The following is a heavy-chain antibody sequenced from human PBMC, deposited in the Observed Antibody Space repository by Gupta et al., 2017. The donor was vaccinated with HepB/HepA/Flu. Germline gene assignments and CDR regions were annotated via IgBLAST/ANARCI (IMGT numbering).Heavy chain of an antibody. Sequence: EVQLLESGGGLVQPGGCLRPSCAGSGFTFSSWAMGWVRQAPGKGLEWVSAISGSGGSTYYADSVKGRFTISRDNSKNTLYLQMNSLRAEDTAVYYCAGVYDILTYPDYYYYGMDVWGQGTTVTVSS. CDR3: AGVYDILTYPDYYYYGMDV. D-gene: IGHD3-9*01. CDR2: ISGSGGST. V-gene: IGHV3-23*01. J-gene: IGHJ6*02. CDR1: GFTFSSWA.